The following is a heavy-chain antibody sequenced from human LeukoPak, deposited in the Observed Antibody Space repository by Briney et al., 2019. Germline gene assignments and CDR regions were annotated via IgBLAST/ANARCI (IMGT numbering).Heavy chain of an antibody. CDR1: GYTFTGYY. D-gene: IGHD3-22*01. J-gene: IGHJ5*02. V-gene: IGHV1-2*02. Sequence: ASVKVSCKASGYTFTGYYMHWVRQAPGQGLEWMGWIKPNSGGTNYAQKFQGRVTMARDTSISTAYMELSRLRSDDTAVYYCARNYYDSSGYYQNWFDPWGQGTLVTVSS. CDR2: IKPNSGGT. CDR3: ARNYYDSSGYYQNWFDP.